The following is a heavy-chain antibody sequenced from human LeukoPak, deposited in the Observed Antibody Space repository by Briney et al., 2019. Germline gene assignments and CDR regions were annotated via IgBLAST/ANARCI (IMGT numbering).Heavy chain of an antibody. J-gene: IGHJ4*02. CDR2: INPSGGST. Sequence: ASVKVSCKASGYTFTSYYIHWLRQAPGQELEWMGIINPSGGSTSYAQKFQGRVTMTRDTSTSTVYMELSSLRSEDTAVYYCARGVYGDYPINPFDYWGQGTLVTVSS. D-gene: IGHD4-17*01. CDR3: ARGVYGDYPINPFDY. V-gene: IGHV1-46*01. CDR1: GYTFTSYY.